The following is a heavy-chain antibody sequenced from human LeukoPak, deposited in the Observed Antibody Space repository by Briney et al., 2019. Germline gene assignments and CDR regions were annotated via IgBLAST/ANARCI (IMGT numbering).Heavy chain of an antibody. D-gene: IGHD2-15*01. J-gene: IGHJ5*02. CDR2: ISSSSSYI. CDR3: ARVDNIVVVVAANEGWFDP. CDR1: GFTFSSYS. Sequence: PGGSLRLSCAASGFTFSSYSMNWVRQAPGKGLEWVSSISSSSSYIYYADSVKGRFTISRDNAKNSLYLQMNSLRAEDTAVYYCARVDNIVVVVAANEGWFDPWGQGTLVTVSS. V-gene: IGHV3-21*01.